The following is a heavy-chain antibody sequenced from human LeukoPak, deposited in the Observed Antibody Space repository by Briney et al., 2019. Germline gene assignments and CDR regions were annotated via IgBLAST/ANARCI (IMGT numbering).Heavy chain of an antibody. D-gene: IGHD3-3*01. J-gene: IGHJ6*03. Sequence: GGSLRLSCAASGFTFSSYEMNWVRQAPGKGLEWVSSISSSSSYIYYADSVKGRFTISRDNAKNSLYLQMNSLRAEDTAVYYCARADLYYYYMDVWGKGTTVTVSS. V-gene: IGHV3-21*01. CDR2: ISSSSSYI. CDR3: ARADLYYYYMDV. CDR1: GFTFSSYE.